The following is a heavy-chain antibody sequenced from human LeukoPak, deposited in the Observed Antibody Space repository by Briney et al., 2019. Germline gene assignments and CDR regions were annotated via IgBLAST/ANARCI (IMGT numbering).Heavy chain of an antibody. D-gene: IGHD3-22*01. CDR3: ARGGTMIVVVNCDY. CDR2: ISYDGSNK. Sequence: GGPLRLSCAASGFTFSSYAMHWVRQAPGKGLEWVAVISYDGSNKYYADSVKGRFTISRDNSKNTLYLQMNSLRAEDTAVYYCARGGTMIVVVNCDYWGQGTLVTVSS. J-gene: IGHJ4*02. V-gene: IGHV3-30-3*01. CDR1: GFTFSSYA.